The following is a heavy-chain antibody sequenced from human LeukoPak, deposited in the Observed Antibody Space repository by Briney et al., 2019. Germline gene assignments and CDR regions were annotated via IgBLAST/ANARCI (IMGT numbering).Heavy chain of an antibody. Sequence: SETLSLTCTVSGGSISSYYWSWIRQPPGKGLEWIGHIYYSGSTNYNPSLKSRVTISVDTSKNQFSLKLSSVTAADTAVYYCARVYCSGGSCYPDYWGQGTLVTVSS. CDR2: IYYSGST. V-gene: IGHV4-59*01. CDR1: GGSISSYY. CDR3: ARVYCSGGSCYPDY. D-gene: IGHD2-15*01. J-gene: IGHJ4*02.